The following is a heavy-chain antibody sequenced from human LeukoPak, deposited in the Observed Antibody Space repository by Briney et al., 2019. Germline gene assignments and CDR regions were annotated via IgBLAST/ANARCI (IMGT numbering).Heavy chain of an antibody. V-gene: IGHV1-69*13. Sequence: SVTVSFTASVGTFSIYAISWVRQAPGQGLEWMGGIIPIFGTANYAQKFQGRVTITADESTSTAYMELSSLRAEDTAMYYCARSGNYFDYWGQGTLVTVSS. CDR1: VGTFSIYA. CDR3: ARSGNYFDY. J-gene: IGHJ4*02. CDR2: IIPIFGTA.